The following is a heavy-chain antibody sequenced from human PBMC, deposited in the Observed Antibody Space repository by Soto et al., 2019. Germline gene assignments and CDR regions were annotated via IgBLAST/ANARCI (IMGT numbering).Heavy chain of an antibody. Sequence: ETPSLTCTVSGGSISSYYSTWIRPPPGKGLEWIGYIYYSGSTNYNPSLKSRVTISVDTSKNQFSLKLSSVTAADTAVYYCASSRFFSAPDARGFDDWGQGTLVTFSS. J-gene: IGHJ4*02. CDR3: ASSRFFSAPDARGFDD. D-gene: IGHD2-2*01. CDR1: GGSISSYY. CDR2: IYYSGST. V-gene: IGHV4-59*01.